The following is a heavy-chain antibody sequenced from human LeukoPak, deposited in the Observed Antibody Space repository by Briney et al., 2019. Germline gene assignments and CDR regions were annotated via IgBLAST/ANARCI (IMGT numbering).Heavy chain of an antibody. CDR3: ARRYPPHYYYMDV. CDR2: INHSGST. Sequence: SETLSLTCAVYGGSFSGYYWSWIRQPPGKGLEWIGEINHSGSTNYNPSLKSRVTISVDTSKNQFSLKLSSVTAADTAVYYCARRYPPHYYYMDVWGKGTTVTVSS. V-gene: IGHV4-34*01. D-gene: IGHD1-14*01. J-gene: IGHJ6*03. CDR1: GGSFSGYY.